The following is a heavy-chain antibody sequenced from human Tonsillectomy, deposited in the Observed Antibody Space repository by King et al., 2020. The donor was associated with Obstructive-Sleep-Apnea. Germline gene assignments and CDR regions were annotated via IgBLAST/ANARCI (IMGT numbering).Heavy chain of an antibody. D-gene: IGHD5-12*01. CDR1: GFTFSSYA. Sequence: VQLVESGGGVVQPGRSLRLSCAASGFTFSSYAIYWVRQAPGKGLEGVAVISYEGRNKFYADSVKGRFTVSRDNSKNTLFLQMNSLRAEDTAVYYCASDGGLVGGYDFEYYYSGMDVWGQGTTVTVSS. CDR2: ISYEGRNK. CDR3: ASDGGLVGGYDFEYYYSGMDV. V-gene: IGHV3-30*04. J-gene: IGHJ6*02.